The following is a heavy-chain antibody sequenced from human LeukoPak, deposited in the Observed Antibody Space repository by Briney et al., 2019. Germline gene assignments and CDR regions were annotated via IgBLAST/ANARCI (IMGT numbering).Heavy chain of an antibody. Sequence: GGSLRLSCAASGFNFSNYWMNWVRQAPGKGLEWVADIKQDGSEKYYVDSVKGRFTISRDNAKNSLYLQMSSLRAEDTAVYYCASGPYYFDYWGQGSLVTVSS. J-gene: IGHJ4*02. V-gene: IGHV3-7*01. CDR1: GFNFSNYW. CDR2: IKQDGSEK. CDR3: ASGPYYFDY.